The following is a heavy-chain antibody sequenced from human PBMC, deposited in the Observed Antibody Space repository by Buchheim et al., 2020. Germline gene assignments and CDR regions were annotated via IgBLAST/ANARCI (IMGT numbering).Heavy chain of an antibody. CDR3: AGYSSGYNYYYYGMDV. D-gene: IGHD3-22*01. Sequence: VQLVESGGGVVQPGRSLRLSCAASGFTFSSYGMHWVRQAPGKGLEWVAVIWYDGSNKYYADSVKGRFTISRDNSKITLYLQMNSLRAEDTAVYYCAGYSSGYNYYYYGMDVWGQGTT. J-gene: IGHJ6*02. V-gene: IGHV3-33*01. CDR1: GFTFSSYG. CDR2: IWYDGSNK.